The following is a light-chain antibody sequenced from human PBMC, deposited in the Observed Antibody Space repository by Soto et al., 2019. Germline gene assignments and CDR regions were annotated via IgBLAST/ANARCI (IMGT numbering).Light chain of an antibody. CDR1: SSNIGAGYD. CDR3: ASWDDSLNGHV. Sequence: QSVLTQPPSVSGAPGQTVTISCTGSSSNIGAGYDVHWYQQLPGTAPKLLIYSNDQRPSGAPDRFSASKSGTSASLAISGLQSEDEADYYCASWDDSLNGHVFGTGTKVTVL. V-gene: IGLV1-40*01. CDR2: SND. J-gene: IGLJ1*01.